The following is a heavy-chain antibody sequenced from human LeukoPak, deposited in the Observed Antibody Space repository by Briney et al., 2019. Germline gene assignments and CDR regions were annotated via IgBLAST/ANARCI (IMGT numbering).Heavy chain of an antibody. CDR3: AKDLERGGSGRPLDY. J-gene: IGHJ4*02. CDR1: GFTFSSYA. CDR2: ISGSGGST. D-gene: IGHD3-10*01. Sequence: GGSLRLSCAASGFTFSSYAISWVRQAPGQGLEWVSAISGSGGSTYYADSVKGRFTISRDNSKNTLYLQMNSLRAEDTAVYYCAKDLERGGSGRPLDYWGQGTLVTVSS. V-gene: IGHV3-23*01.